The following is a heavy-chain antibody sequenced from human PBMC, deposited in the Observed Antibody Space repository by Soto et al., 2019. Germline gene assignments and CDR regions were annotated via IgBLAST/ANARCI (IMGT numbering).Heavy chain of an antibody. CDR2: IDPSDSYT. J-gene: IGHJ6*02. CDR1: GNSFTSYF. Sequence: PGESLNISCKGSGNSFTSYFISWVRQMPGKGLEWMGRIDPSDSYTNYSPSFQGHVTISADKSISTAYLQWSSLKASDTAMYYCARHTSHYDSSGRYYYYYGMDVWGQGTTVTVSS. V-gene: IGHV5-10-1*01. D-gene: IGHD3-22*01. CDR3: ARHTSHYDSSGRYYYYYGMDV.